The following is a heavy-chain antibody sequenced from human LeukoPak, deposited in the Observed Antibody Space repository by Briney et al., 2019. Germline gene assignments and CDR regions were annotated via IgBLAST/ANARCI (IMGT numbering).Heavy chain of an antibody. J-gene: IGHJ6*03. Sequence: SETLSLTCGVSGGSISSSSYYWGWIRQPPGKGLEWIGSVFYSGSTYYNPSLKSRVTISVDTSKNQFSLKLSSVTAADTAVYYCARDAYYYDSSGYYYYYMDVWGKGTTVTVSS. CDR3: ARDAYYYDSSGYYYYYMDV. V-gene: IGHV4-39*07. CDR2: VFYSGST. CDR1: GGSISSSSYY. D-gene: IGHD3-22*01.